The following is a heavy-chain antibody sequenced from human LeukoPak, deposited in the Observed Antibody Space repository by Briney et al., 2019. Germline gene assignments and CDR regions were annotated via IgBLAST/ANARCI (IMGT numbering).Heavy chain of an antibody. CDR2: IWYDGSNK. CDR3: ARDPYYYDSSGYYYGPLD. CDR1: GFTFSSYA. D-gene: IGHD3-22*01. V-gene: IGHV3-33*08. Sequence: GGSLRLSCAASGFTFSSYAMSWVRQAPGKGLEWVAVIWYDGSNKYYADSVKGRFTISRDNSKNTLYLQMNSLRAEDTAVYYCARDPYYYDSSGYYYGPLDWGQGTLVTVSS. J-gene: IGHJ4*02.